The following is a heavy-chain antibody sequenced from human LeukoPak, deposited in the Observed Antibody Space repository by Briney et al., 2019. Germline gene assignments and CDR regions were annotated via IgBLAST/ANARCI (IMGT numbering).Heavy chain of an antibody. Sequence: PSETLSLTCTVSSGSISSHYWSWIRQPPGKGLEWIGNIYSSGSTNSNPSLKSRVTISVDTSKNQFSLKLSSVTAADTAVYYCAREDTPMITPFDYWGQGTLVTVSS. CDR2: IYSSGST. D-gene: IGHD5-18*01. J-gene: IGHJ4*02. CDR1: SGSISSHY. CDR3: AREDTPMITPFDY. V-gene: IGHV4-59*11.